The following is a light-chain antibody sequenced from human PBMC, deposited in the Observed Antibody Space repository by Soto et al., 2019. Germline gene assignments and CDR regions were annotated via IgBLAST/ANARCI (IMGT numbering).Light chain of an antibody. V-gene: IGLV2-14*01. CDR1: SSDIGAYNY. Sequence: QSALTQPASVSGSPGQSITISCTGTSSDIGAYNYVSWYQQHPGKAPKLLIYDVNYRPSGVSNRLSGSKSGNTASLTIPGLQAEDEADYYCSSYAISSAYVFGTGTKVTV. J-gene: IGLJ1*01. CDR3: SSYAISSAYV. CDR2: DVN.